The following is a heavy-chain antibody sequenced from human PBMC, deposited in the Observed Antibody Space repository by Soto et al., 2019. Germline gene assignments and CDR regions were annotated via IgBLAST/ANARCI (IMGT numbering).Heavy chain of an antibody. CDR2: INPNSGGT. V-gene: IGHV1-2*04. CDR1: GYTFTGYY. CDR3: ARVHCSGGSCYSGGSAWYFDL. D-gene: IGHD2-15*01. J-gene: IGHJ2*01. Sequence: QVQLVQSGAEVKKPGASVKVSCKASGYTFTGYYMHWVRQAPGQGLEWMGWINPNSGGTNYAQKFQGWVTMTRDTSISTASMGLSRLRSDDTAVYYCARVHCSGGSCYSGGSAWYFDLWGRGTLVTVSS.